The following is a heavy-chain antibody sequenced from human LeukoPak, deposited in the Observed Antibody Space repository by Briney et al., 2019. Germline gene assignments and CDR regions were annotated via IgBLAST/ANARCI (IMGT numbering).Heavy chain of an antibody. V-gene: IGHV1-18*01. Sequence: GSVRVSCTASGGTFSSYAISWVRQAPGQGLEWMGWISVNNGNTKYAQTLQGRVTITTDTSTTTAYMELSSLRSDDTAVYYCARDYTGSYWAYFQYWGQGTLVTVSS. CDR2: ISVNNGNT. CDR1: GGTFSSYA. D-gene: IGHD1-26*01. J-gene: IGHJ1*01. CDR3: ARDYTGSYWAYFQY.